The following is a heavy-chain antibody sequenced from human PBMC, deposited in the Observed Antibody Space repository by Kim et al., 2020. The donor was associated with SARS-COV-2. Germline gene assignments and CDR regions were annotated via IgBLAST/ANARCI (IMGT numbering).Heavy chain of an antibody. V-gene: IGHV4-39*07. CDR3: ARDSIVGATTDY. J-gene: IGHJ4*02. D-gene: IGHD1-26*01. Sequence: YCNPSLKSRVTISVDTSKNQFSLKLSSVTAADTAVYYCARDSIVGATTDYWGQGTLVTVSS.